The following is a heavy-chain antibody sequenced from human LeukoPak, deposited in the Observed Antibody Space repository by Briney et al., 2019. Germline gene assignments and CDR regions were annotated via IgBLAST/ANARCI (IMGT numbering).Heavy chain of an antibody. V-gene: IGHV1-46*03. Sequence: GASVKVSCKASGYTFTSYYRHWVRQAPGQGLEWMGIINPSGGSTSYAQKFQGRVTMTRDTSTSTVYMELSSLRSEDTAVYYCARLFVVVPAAPNAFDIWGQGTMVTVSS. CDR2: INPSGGST. J-gene: IGHJ3*02. CDR3: ARLFVVVPAAPNAFDI. CDR1: GYTFTSYY. D-gene: IGHD2-2*01.